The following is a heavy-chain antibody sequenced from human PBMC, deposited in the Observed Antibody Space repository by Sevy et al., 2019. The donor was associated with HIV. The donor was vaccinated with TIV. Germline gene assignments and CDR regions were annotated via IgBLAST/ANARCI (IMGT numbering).Heavy chain of an antibody. CDR3: ARMGDYADTSGFHPLKH. D-gene: IGHD3-22*01. CDR2: INPGTGGT. J-gene: IGHJ4*02. CDR1: GYSFTGYY. Sequence: ASVKVSCKASGYSFTGYYVHWLRQAPGQGLEWMGWINPGTGGTYFARRFQDRVTLTTGKSITTAFMELNGLTFEDTAVYYCARMGDYADTSGFHPLKHWGQGTLVTVSS. V-gene: IGHV1-2*02.